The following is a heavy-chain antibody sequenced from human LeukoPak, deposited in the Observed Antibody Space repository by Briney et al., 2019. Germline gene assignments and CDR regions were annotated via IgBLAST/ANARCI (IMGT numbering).Heavy chain of an antibody. Sequence: GASVKVSCKASGYSFTGYYIHWVRQAPGQGLEWMGWISAYNGNTNSAQKLQGRVTMTTDTSTSTAYMELRSLRSDDTAVYYCARGPLRLYSYDSSANYFRWFDPWGQGTLVTVSS. CDR2: ISAYNGNT. CDR3: ARGPLRLYSYDSSANYFRWFDP. V-gene: IGHV1-18*04. D-gene: IGHD3-22*01. J-gene: IGHJ5*02. CDR1: GYSFTGYY.